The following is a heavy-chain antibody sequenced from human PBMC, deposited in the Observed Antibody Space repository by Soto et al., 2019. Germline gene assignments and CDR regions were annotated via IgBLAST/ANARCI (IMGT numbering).Heavy chain of an antibody. CDR1: GLYIISYY. D-gene: IGHD3-9*01. V-gene: IGHV4-59*01. CDR3: ARLIEEYFMDF. Sequence: SETNSHTSTFSGLYIISYYWRWIRRPPGKGLEWIGYIYYSGSTNYNPSLKSRVTISVDTSKNQFSLKLSSVTAADTAVYYCARLIEEYFMDFWGKGTTVTVSS. J-gene: IGHJ6*03. CDR2: IYYSGST.